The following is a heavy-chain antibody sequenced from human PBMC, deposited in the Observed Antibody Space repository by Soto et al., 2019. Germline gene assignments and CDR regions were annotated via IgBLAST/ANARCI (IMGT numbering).Heavy chain of an antibody. CDR1: GYTFTSYD. Sequence: GASVKVSCKASGYTFTSYDINWVRQATGQGLEWMGWISAYNGNTNYAQKLQGRVTMTTDTSTSTAYMELRSLRSDDTAVYYCARRIRSGWYEIDYWGQGTLVTVSS. D-gene: IGHD6-19*01. CDR2: ISAYNGNT. V-gene: IGHV1-18*01. J-gene: IGHJ4*02. CDR3: ARRIRSGWYEIDY.